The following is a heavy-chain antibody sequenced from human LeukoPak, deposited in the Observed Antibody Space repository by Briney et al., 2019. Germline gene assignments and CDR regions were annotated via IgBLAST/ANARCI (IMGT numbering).Heavy chain of an antibody. J-gene: IGHJ4*02. V-gene: IGHV3-21*01. CDR3: ARELGYCSGGSCYGDY. CDR2: ISSSSSYI. Sequence: GSLRLFCAGSGFTFKSYSMNWVRQAPGKGLELVSSISSSSSYIYYADSVKGRFTISRDNAKNSLYLQMNSLRAEDTAVYYCARELGYCSGGSCYGDYWGQGTLVTVSS. D-gene: IGHD2-15*01. CDR1: GFTFKSYS.